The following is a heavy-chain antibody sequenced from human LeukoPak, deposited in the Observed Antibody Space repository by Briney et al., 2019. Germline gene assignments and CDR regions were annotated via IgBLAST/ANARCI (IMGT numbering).Heavy chain of an antibody. Sequence: ASVKVSCKVSGYTLTELSMHWVRQAPGKGLEWMGGFDPEDGETIYAQKFQGRVTMTEDTSTDTAYMELSSLRSEDTAVYYCATDPPLPYYYDSSGYYRWFDPWGQGTLVTVSS. D-gene: IGHD3-22*01. CDR1: GYTLTELS. CDR2: FDPEDGET. J-gene: IGHJ5*02. CDR3: ATDPPLPYYYDSSGYYRWFDP. V-gene: IGHV1-24*01.